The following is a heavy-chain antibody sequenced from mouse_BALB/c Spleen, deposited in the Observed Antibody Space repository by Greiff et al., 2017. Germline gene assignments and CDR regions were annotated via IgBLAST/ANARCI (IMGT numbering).Heavy chain of an antibody. J-gene: IGHJ1*01. V-gene: IGHV5-6-5*01. CDR1: GFTFSSYA. CDR3: ARRGGLAHWYFDV. D-gene: IGHD2-4*01. CDR2: ISSGGST. Sequence: DVHLVESGGGLVKPGGSLKLSCAASGFTFSSYAMSWVRQTPEKRLEWVASISSGGSTYYPDSVKGRFTISRDNARNILYLQMSSLRSEDTAMYYCARRGGLAHWYFDVWGAGTTVTVSS.